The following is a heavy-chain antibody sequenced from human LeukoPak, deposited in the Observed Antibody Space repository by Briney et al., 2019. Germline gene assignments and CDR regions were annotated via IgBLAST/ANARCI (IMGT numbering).Heavy chain of an antibody. CDR3: ARDEIAVAVIDY. J-gene: IGHJ4*02. Sequence: SETLSLTCTVSGGSISSSSYYWGWIRQPPGKGLEWIGSIYYSGSTYYNPSLKSRVTISVDTSKNQFSLKLSSVTAADTAVYYCARDEIAVAVIDYWGQGTLVTVSS. CDR2: IYYSGST. D-gene: IGHD6-19*01. CDR1: GGSISSSSYY. V-gene: IGHV4-39*07.